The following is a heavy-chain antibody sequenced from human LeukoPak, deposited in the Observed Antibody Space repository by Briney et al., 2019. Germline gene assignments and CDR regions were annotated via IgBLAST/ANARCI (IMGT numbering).Heavy chain of an antibody. CDR3: AKNLEWLYYMDV. V-gene: IGHV3-48*04. J-gene: IGHJ6*03. Sequence: GGSLRLSCAASGFTFSSNSMNWVRQAPGKGLEWVSYISSSSSTIYYADSVKGRFTISRDNAKNSLYLQMNSLRAEDTAVYYCAKNLEWLYYMDVWGKGTTVTVSS. CDR2: ISSSSSTI. D-gene: IGHD3-3*01. CDR1: GFTFSSNS.